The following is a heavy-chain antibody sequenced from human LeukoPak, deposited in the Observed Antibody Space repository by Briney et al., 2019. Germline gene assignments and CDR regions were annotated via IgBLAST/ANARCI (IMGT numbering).Heavy chain of an antibody. CDR2: IDVKTGIT. Sequence: GGSLRLSCAASGYTFSTYSMSWVRQAPGKGLEWVSSIDVKTGITYYADSVKGRFTITTDNSQNTLYLELKNLISDDTAVYYCAKVNYDHPYYWGQGTLVTVSS. D-gene: IGHD3-3*01. J-gene: IGHJ4*02. CDR3: AKVNYDHPYY. CDR1: GYTFSTYS. V-gene: IGHV3-23*01.